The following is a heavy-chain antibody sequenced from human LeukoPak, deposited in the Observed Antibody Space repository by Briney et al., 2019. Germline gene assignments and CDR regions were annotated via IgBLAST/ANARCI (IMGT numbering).Heavy chain of an antibody. Sequence: GGSLGLSCAASGFTFDDYGMSWVRQAPGKGLEWVSGINWNGGSTGYADSVKGRFTISRDNAKNSLYLQMNSLRAEDTALYYCARGPTRYYYDSSGYYYSEYFQHWGQGTLVTVSS. CDR2: INWNGGST. CDR3: ARGPTRYYYDSSGYYYSEYFQH. D-gene: IGHD3-22*01. CDR1: GFTFDDYG. J-gene: IGHJ1*01. V-gene: IGHV3-20*04.